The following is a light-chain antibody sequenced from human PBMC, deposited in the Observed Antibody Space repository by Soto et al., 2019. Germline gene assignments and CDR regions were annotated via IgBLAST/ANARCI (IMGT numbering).Light chain of an antibody. CDR1: QSFSSNY. J-gene: IGKJ5*01. Sequence: EIVLTQSPGTLSLSPGERATLSCRASQSFSSNYLAWYQQKLGQAPRLLIDGASSRATGIPDRFSGSGSGTGFTLTISRLEPEDFAVYYCQQYGSSPNAFGQGTRLEI. CDR2: GAS. V-gene: IGKV3-20*01. CDR3: QQYGSSPNA.